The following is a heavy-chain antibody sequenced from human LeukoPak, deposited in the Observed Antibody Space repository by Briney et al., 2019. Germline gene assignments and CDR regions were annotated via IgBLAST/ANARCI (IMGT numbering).Heavy chain of an antibody. CDR3: AKGSKSTRTLYYYYYYMDV. J-gene: IGHJ6*03. CDR1: GFTFSSYA. V-gene: IGHV3-23*01. CDR2: ISGSGGST. Sequence: GGSLRLSCAASGFTFSSYAMSWVRQAPGKGLEWVSAISGSGGSTYYADSVKGRFTISRDNSKNTLYLQMNSLRAEDTAVYYCAKGSKSTRTLYYYYYYMDVWGKGTTVTVSS. D-gene: IGHD2/OR15-2a*01.